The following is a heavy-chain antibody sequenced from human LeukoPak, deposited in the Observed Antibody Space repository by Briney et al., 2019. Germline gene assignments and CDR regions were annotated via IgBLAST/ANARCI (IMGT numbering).Heavy chain of an antibody. CDR2: IYTNGGP. CDR3: AREPPGY. J-gene: IGHJ4*02. V-gene: IGHV4-61*02. CDR1: GGSVTSGNYY. Sequence: SETLSLTCTVSGGSVTSGNYYWNWIRQPAGKGLEWIGRIYTNGGPSYNPSLKSRVTISIDASKNQFSLKLSSVTAADTAVYYCAREPPGYWGQGILVTVSS.